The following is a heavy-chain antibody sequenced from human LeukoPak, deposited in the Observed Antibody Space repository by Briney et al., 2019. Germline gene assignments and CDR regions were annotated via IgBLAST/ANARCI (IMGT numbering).Heavy chain of an antibody. Sequence: SVKVSCKASGGTFSSYAISWVRQAPGQGLEWMGRIIPIFGIANYAQKFQGRVTITADKSTSTAYMELSSLRSEDTAVYYCAKGGYFDSTNEDYFDYWGQGTLVTVSS. D-gene: IGHD3-9*01. CDR3: AKGGYFDSTNEDYFDY. V-gene: IGHV1-69*04. CDR1: GGTFSSYA. J-gene: IGHJ4*02. CDR2: IIPIFGIA.